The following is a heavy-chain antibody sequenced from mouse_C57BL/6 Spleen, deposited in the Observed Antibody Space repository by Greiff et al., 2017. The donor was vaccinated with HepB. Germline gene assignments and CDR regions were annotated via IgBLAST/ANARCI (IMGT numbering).Heavy chain of an antibody. Sequence: VQLQQSGTELVKPGASVKLSCKASGYTFTSYWMHWVKQRPGHGLEWIGNINPSNGVTNYNEKFKSKATLTVDKSSSTAYMQLSSLTSEDSAVYYGAKKKDSSRTGYFDYWGQGTTLTVSS. D-gene: IGHD3-3*01. V-gene: IGHV1-53*01. CDR1: GYTFTSYW. J-gene: IGHJ2*01. CDR3: AKKKDSSRTGYFDY. CDR2: INPSNGVT.